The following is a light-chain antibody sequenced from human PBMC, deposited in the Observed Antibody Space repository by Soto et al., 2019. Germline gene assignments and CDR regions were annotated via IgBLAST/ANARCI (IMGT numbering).Light chain of an antibody. V-gene: IGKV1-17*03. CDR1: QGISTF. CDR2: GAS. Sequence: DIQMTQSPSAMSASVGDRVTIPCRASQGISTFLDWYQQKPGKVPKRLIYGASSLQSGVPSRFSGSGSGTDFTLTISSLQPEDFATYYCLQHITYPGTFGQGTKVDI. CDR3: LQHITYPGT. J-gene: IGKJ1*01.